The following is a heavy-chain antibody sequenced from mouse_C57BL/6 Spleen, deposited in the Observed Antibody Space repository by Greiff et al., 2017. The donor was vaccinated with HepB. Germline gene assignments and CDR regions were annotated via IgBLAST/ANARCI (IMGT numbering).Heavy chain of an antibody. Sequence: QVQLQQSGAELVKPGASVKMSCKASGYTFTSYWITWVKQRPGQGLEWIGDIYPGSGSTNYNEKFKSKATLTVDTSSSTAYMQLSSLTSEDSAVYYCARYDYDVDYYAMDYWGQGTSVTVSS. CDR1: GYTFTSYW. D-gene: IGHD2-4*01. CDR2: IYPGSGST. CDR3: ARYDYDVDYYAMDY. V-gene: IGHV1-55*01. J-gene: IGHJ4*01.